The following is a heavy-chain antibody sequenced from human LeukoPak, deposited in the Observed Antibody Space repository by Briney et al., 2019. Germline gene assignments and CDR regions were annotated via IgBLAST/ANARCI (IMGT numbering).Heavy chain of an antibody. V-gene: IGHV4-4*07. CDR1: GGSISSYY. D-gene: IGHD3-22*01. CDR3: ARQGHYYDSSGYTHWFDP. J-gene: IGHJ5*02. CDR2: IYTSGST. Sequence: SETLSLTCTVSGGSISSYYWSWIRQPAGKGLEWIGRIYTSGSTNYNPSLKSRVTMSVDTSKNQFSLKLSSVTAADTAVYYCARQGHYYDSSGYTHWFDPWGQGTLVTVSS.